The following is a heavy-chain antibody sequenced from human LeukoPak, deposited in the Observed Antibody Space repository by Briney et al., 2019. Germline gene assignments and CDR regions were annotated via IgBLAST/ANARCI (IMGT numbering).Heavy chain of an antibody. D-gene: IGHD6-19*01. J-gene: IGHJ6*02. CDR2: IYYSGST. Sequence: SETLSLTCTVSGGSISSYYWSWIRQPPGKGLEWIGYIYYSGSTNYNPSLKSRGTISVDTSKNQFSLKLSSVTAADTAVYYCARCIAVEGGYYYGMDVWGQGTTITVSS. CDR1: GGSISSYY. CDR3: ARCIAVEGGYYYGMDV. V-gene: IGHV4-59*01.